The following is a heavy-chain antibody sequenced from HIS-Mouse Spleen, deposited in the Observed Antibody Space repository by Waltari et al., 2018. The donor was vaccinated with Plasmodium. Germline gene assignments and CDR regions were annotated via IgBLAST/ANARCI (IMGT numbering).Heavy chain of an antibody. D-gene: IGHD1-26*01. J-gene: IGHJ4*02. CDR2: IYSGGST. Sequence: EVQLVESGGGLVQPGGSLRLSCAASGFTVSRNYMSGVRQAPGKGLEWVSVIYSGGSTYYADSVKGRFTISRDNSKNTLYLQMNSLRAEDTAVYYCATPRVGGSYFDYWGQGTLVTVSS. V-gene: IGHV3-66*01. CDR1: GFTVSRNY. CDR3: ATPRVGGSYFDY.